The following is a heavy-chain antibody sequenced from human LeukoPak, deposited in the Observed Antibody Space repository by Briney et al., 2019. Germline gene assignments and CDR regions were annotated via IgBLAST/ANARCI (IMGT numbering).Heavy chain of an antibody. CDR2: ISGSGGST. J-gene: IGHJ4*02. D-gene: IGHD3-22*01. CDR1: GFTFSSYA. CDR3: AKGGPYDSSGYYYQPFDY. Sequence: GGSLRLSCAASGFTFSSYAMSWVRQAPGKGLEWVSAISGSGGSTYYADSAKGRFTISRDNSKNTLYLQMNSLRAEDTAVYYCAKGGPYDSSGYYYQPFDYWGQGTLVTVSS. V-gene: IGHV3-23*01.